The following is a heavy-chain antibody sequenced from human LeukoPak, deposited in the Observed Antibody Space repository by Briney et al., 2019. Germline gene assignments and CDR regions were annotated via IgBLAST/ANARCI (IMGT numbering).Heavy chain of an antibody. D-gene: IGHD2-2*01. CDR2: ISTDGGRT. Sequence: GGSLRLSCSASGFTFIHYAMNWVRQAPGKGPEYVSSISTDGGRTYYADSVKGRFTISRDNSKNTLYLQMNSLRAEDTAVYYCAKPREATSSHPSPPAAQHYYYGMDVWGQGTTVTVSS. V-gene: IGHV3-64*04. CDR3: AKPREATSSHPSPPAAQHYYYGMDV. CDR1: GFTFIHYA. J-gene: IGHJ6*02.